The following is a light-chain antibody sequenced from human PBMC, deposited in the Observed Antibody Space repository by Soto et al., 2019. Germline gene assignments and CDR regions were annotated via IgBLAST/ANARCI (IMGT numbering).Light chain of an antibody. CDR3: QSYDNSPRAFV. CDR1: SSNIGAYYV. V-gene: IGLV1-40*01. CDR2: GST. J-gene: IGLJ2*01. Sequence: QPVLTQPPSVSGAPGQRVTISCTGSSSNIGAYYVVHWYQQLPGAAPKLLIYGSTNRPSGVPDRFSGSKSGTSASLAITGLQAEDEADYYCQSYDNSPRAFVFGGGTQLTVL.